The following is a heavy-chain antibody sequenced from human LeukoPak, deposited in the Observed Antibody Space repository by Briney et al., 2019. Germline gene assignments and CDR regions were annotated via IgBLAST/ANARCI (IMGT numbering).Heavy chain of an antibody. Sequence: PSETLSLTCAVSGYSLSSGYYWGWIRQPPGKGLEWIGSIYHSGSTYYNPSLKSRVTISVDTSKNQFSLKLSSVTAADTAVYYCLGGNSDMFDYWGQGTLVTVSS. CDR2: IYHSGST. CDR3: LGGNSDMFDY. J-gene: IGHJ4*02. D-gene: IGHD4-23*01. CDR1: GYSLSSGYY. V-gene: IGHV4-38-2*01.